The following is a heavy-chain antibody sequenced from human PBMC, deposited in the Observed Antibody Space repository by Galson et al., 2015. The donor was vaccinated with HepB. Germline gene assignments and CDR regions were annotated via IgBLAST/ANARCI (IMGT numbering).Heavy chain of an antibody. Sequence: SLRLSCAASGFTFSSYAMSWVRQAPGKGLEWVSAISGSGGSTYYADSVKGRFTTSRDNSKNTLYLQMNSLRAEDTAVYYCAKDRGITMIVVVFDAFDIWGQGTMVTVSS. CDR1: GFTFSSYA. J-gene: IGHJ3*02. CDR3: AKDRGITMIVVVFDAFDI. V-gene: IGHV3-23*01. CDR2: ISGSGGST. D-gene: IGHD3-22*01.